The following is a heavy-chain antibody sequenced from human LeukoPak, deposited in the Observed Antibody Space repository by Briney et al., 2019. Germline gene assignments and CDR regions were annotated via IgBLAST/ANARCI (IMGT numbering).Heavy chain of an antibody. Sequence: GGSLRLSCTPSGFTFGGYAMSWVRQAPGKGLEWVGFIRSKPSGGTTAYAASVKGRFTISRDDSKSSAYLQMNSPKIEDTAVYYCTKNIAVASTPVLFDFWGQGTLVTVSS. CDR2: IRSKPSGGTT. D-gene: IGHD6-19*01. J-gene: IGHJ4*02. CDR1: GFTFGGYA. V-gene: IGHV3-49*04. CDR3: TKNIAVASTPVLFDF.